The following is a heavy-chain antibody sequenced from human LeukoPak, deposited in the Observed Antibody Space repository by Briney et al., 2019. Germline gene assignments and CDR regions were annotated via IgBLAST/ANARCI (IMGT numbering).Heavy chain of an antibody. Sequence: PGGSLRLSCAASGFTFSSYAMHWVRQAPGKGLEWVAVISYDGSNKYYADSVKGRFTISRDNSKKTLYLQMNSLRAEDTAVYYCARDPVAVAGSDGIDYWGQGTLVTVSS. V-gene: IGHV3-30-3*01. D-gene: IGHD6-19*01. CDR1: GFTFSSYA. CDR2: ISYDGSNK. J-gene: IGHJ4*02. CDR3: ARDPVAVAGSDGIDY.